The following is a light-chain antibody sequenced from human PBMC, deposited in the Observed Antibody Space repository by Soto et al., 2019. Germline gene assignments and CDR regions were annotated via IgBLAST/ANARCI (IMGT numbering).Light chain of an antibody. J-gene: IGKJ2*01. CDR1: QSITTNY. V-gene: IGKV3-20*01. CDR2: GVS. Sequence: EIVLTKSPGTQSLSPGEGAALSCRASQSITTNYLAWYQQKPGQAPRLLTYGVSYRPPSTPDRFSGSGSGTDFTFTISRLEPEDSAVYFCQQYHGSPYTFGQGTKVDIK. CDR3: QQYHGSPYT.